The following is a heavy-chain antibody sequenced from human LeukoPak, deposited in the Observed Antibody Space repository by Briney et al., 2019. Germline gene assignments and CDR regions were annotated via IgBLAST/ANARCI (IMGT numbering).Heavy chain of an antibody. CDR2: INPNSGGT. CDR1: GYTFTGYY. J-gene: IGHJ4*02. Sequence: GASVKVSCTASGYTFTGYYMHRVRQAPGQGLEWMGWINPNSGGTNYAQKFQGRVTMTRDTSISTAYMELSRLRSDDTAVYYCARDWVGQWLATYYFDYWGQGSLVTVSS. CDR3: ARDWVGQWLATYYFDY. D-gene: IGHD6-19*01. V-gene: IGHV1-2*02.